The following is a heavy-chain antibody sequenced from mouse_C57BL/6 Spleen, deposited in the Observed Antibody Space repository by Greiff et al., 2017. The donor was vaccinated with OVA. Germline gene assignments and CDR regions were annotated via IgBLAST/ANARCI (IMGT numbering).Heavy chain of an antibody. Sequence: QVQLQQSGAELVRPGTSVKVSCKASGYAFTNYLIEWVKQRPGQGLEWIGVINPGSGGTNYNEKFKGKATLTADKSSSTAYMQLSSLTSEDSAVYFCAREGWDWYFDVGGTGTTVTVSS. J-gene: IGHJ1*03. CDR2: INPGSGGT. CDR3: AREGWDWYFDV. CDR1: GYAFTNYL. V-gene: IGHV1-54*01. D-gene: IGHD3-2*02.